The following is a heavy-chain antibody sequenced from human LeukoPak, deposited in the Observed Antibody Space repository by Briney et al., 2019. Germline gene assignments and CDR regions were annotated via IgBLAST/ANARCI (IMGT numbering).Heavy chain of an antibody. D-gene: IGHD2-21*02. CDR2: IYPTGST. V-gene: IGHV4-4*07. CDR3: ARAPVFCGADCFSP. Sequence: RRIYPTGSTPYTPSLQSRVTISTDTSKNQISLKLTSVTAADTAVYYCARAPVFCGADCFSPWGQGTLATVSS. J-gene: IGHJ5*02.